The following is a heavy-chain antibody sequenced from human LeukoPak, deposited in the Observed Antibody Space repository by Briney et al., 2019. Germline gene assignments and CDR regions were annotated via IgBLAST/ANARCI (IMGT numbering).Heavy chain of an antibody. V-gene: IGHV4-59*01. Sequence: NPSETLSLTCTDSGGSISSYYWSWIRQPPGKGLEWIGYIYYSGSTNYSPSLKSRVTISVDTSKNQFSLKLSSVTAADTAVYYCARDAPAGLGYCSSTSCYSYFDYWGQGTLVTVSS. CDR2: IYYSGST. CDR1: GGSISSYY. J-gene: IGHJ4*02. CDR3: ARDAPAGLGYCSSTSCYSYFDY. D-gene: IGHD2-2*02.